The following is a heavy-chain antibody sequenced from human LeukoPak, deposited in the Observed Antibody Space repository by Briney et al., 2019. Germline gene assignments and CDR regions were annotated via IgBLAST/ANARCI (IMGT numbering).Heavy chain of an antibody. Sequence: GSSVKVSCKASGGTFSSYAISWVRQAPGQGLEWMGRIIPIFGIANYAQKFQGRVTITADKSTSTAYVELSSLRSEDTAVYYCARDPDSSGWTGWFDPWGQGTLVTVSS. CDR2: IIPIFGIA. D-gene: IGHD6-19*01. J-gene: IGHJ5*02. CDR1: GGTFSSYA. CDR3: ARDPDSSGWTGWFDP. V-gene: IGHV1-69*04.